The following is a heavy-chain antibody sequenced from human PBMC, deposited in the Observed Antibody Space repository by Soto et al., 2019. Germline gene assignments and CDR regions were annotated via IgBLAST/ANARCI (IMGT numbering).Heavy chain of an antibody. J-gene: IGHJ4*02. CDR1: GFSLSTGGVG. D-gene: IGHD2-2*01. Sequence: QITLKESGPTLVKPTETLTLTCTFSGFSLSTGGVGVGWIRQPPGKALEWLALIYWDDEKRYSPSLKSRLTIPKDTSKNQVALTLTNVDPLDTAAYYCADKMLVPGAIGFDYWGQGTLVNVSS. CDR2: IYWDDEK. CDR3: ADKMLVPGAIGFDY. V-gene: IGHV2-5*02.